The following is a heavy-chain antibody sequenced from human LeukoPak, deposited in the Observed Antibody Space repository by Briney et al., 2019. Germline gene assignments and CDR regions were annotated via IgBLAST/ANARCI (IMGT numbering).Heavy chain of an antibody. Sequence: ASVKVSCKTSGYSFTAYFMHWVRLAPGQGLEWMGWIDPNSGGTNYAQKFQGRVTMTRDMSTSTVYMELSSLRSEDTAVYYCARASVVVVTAVLDYWGQGTLVTVSS. V-gene: IGHV1-2*02. D-gene: IGHD2-21*02. CDR3: ARASVVVVTAVLDY. J-gene: IGHJ4*02. CDR1: GYSFTAYF. CDR2: IDPNSGGT.